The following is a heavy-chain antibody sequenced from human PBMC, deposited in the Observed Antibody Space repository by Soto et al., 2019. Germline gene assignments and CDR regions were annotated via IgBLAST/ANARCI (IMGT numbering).Heavy chain of an antibody. D-gene: IGHD3-3*02. CDR1: GYTFSNYG. Sequence: QVQLVQSAPEVKKPGASVKVSCKASGYTFSNYGISWVRQAPGQGLEWMGWISPYNGNTNYAQKLQGRVTMTTDTSTTTAQMVLRSLRSDDTAVYYCAREIGDGGARIFGPQGDDAFGVWGQGTMVTVSS. CDR2: ISPYNGNT. J-gene: IGHJ3*01. CDR3: AREIGDGGARIFGPQGDDAFGV. V-gene: IGHV1-18*04.